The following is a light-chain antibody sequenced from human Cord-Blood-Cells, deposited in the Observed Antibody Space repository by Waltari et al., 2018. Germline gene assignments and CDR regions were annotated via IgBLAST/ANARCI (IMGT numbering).Light chain of an antibody. CDR1: QGISNY. CDR3: QQYDSHPFT. V-gene: IGKV1-33*01. J-gene: IGKJ4*01. Sequence: DIQMTQSPSAMSASVGDRVTITCQASQGISNYLNWYQQKPGKAPKPLIYAASSLQTGVPSKFSGSGSGTDFTLTISSLQPEDIATYYCQQYDSHPFTFGQGTKVEIK. CDR2: AAS.